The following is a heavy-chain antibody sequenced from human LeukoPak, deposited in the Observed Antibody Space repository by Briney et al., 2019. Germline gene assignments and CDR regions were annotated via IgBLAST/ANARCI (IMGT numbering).Heavy chain of an antibody. D-gene: IGHD1-14*01. Sequence: GGSLRLSCAASGFTFDTYWMSWVRQAPGKGLEWVANIKQDGSEKDYVDSVKGRFTISRDNAKNSLYLQMNSLRAEDTAVYYCARDSPPDYWGQGTLVTVSS. J-gene: IGHJ4*02. CDR1: GFTFDTYW. CDR2: IKQDGSEK. V-gene: IGHV3-7*01. CDR3: ARDSPPDY.